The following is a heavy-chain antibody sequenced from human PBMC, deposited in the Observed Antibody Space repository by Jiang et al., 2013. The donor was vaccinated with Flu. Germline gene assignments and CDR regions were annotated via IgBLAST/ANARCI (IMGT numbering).Heavy chain of an antibody. Sequence: GSGLVKPSQTLSLTCTVSGGSISSGGYYWSWIRQHPGKGLGWIGYIYYSGSTYYNPSLKSRVTISVDTSKNQFSLKLSSVTAADTAVYYCARGEEMKQWLPTYFDYVGPGNPGHRLL. V-gene: IGHV4-31*03. CDR3: ARGEEMKQWLPTYFDY. D-gene: IGHD6-19*01. CDR2: IYYSGST. CDR1: GGSISSGGYY. J-gene: IGHJ4*02.